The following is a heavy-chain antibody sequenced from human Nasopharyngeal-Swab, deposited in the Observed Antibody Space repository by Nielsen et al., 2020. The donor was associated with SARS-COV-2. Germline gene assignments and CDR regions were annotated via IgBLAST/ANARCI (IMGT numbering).Heavy chain of an antibody. CDR2: MHTSGST. J-gene: IGHJ6*02. CDR1: GVSISSGSYY. CDR3: AREDRWTLTSFYYALDV. D-gene: IGHD3-9*01. V-gene: IGHV4-61*09. Sequence: SETLSLTCSVSGVSISSGSYYWSWIRQPAGKGLEWIGHMHTSGSTNYNPSLKSRVAISMDTSKNQFSLRLSSVTAADTAVYYCAREDRWTLTSFYYALDVWGQGSTVTVSS.